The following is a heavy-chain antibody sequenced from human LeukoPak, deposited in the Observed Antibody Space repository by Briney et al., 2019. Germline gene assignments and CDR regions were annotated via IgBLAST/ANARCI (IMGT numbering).Heavy chain of an antibody. CDR3: ARGVVPTGYGMDV. CDR1: GFTFSSYE. D-gene: IGHD2-2*01. Sequence: PGGSLRLSCAASGFTFSSYEMNWVRQAPGKGLEWVSYISSSGSTIYYADSVKGRFTISRDNAKNSPYLQMNSLRAEDTAVYYCARGVVPTGYGMDVWGQGTTVTVSS. J-gene: IGHJ6*02. V-gene: IGHV3-48*03. CDR2: ISSSGSTI.